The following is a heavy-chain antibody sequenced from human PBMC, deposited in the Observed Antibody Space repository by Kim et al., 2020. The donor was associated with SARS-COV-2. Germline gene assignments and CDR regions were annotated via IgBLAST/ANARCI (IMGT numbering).Heavy chain of an antibody. D-gene: IGHD6-25*01. CDR3: ARVRISALSFGMDV. Sequence: ASVKVSCKASGYTFTGYYMHWVRQAPGQGLEWMGWINPNSGGTNYAQKFQGWVTMTRDMSISTAYMELSRLRSDDTAVYYCARVRISALSFGMDVWGQGTTVTVSS. CDR1: GYTFTGYY. J-gene: IGHJ6*02. V-gene: IGHV1-2*04. CDR2: INPNSGGT.